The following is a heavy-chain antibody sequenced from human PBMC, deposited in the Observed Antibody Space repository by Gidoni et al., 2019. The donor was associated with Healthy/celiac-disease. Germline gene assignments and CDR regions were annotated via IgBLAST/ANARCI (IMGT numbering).Heavy chain of an antibody. CDR3: ASNLGYCSSTSCYAFDY. D-gene: IGHD2-2*01. Sequence: EVQLVESGGGLVQPGGSLRLSCAASGFTFSRYSMNWVRQAPGKGLEWVSYISSSSSTIYYADSVKGRFTISRDNAKNSLYLQMNSLRAEDTAVYYCASNLGYCSSTSCYAFDYWGQGTLVTVSS. J-gene: IGHJ4*02. CDR1: GFTFSRYS. V-gene: IGHV3-48*01. CDR2: ISSSSSTI.